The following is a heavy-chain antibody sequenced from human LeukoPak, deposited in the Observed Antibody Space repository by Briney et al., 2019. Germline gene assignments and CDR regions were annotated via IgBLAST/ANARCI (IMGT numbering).Heavy chain of an antibody. J-gene: IGHJ4*02. CDR2: ISGSGGST. Sequence: PGGSLRLSCAASGFTFSSYAMSWVRQPPGKGLEWVSAISGSGGSTYYADSVKGRFTISRDNSKNTLYLKMNSLRAEDTAVYYCAKDPYLEYWGYFDYWGQGTLVTVSS. D-gene: IGHD7-27*01. CDR3: AKDPYLEYWGYFDY. CDR1: GFTFSSYA. V-gene: IGHV3-23*01.